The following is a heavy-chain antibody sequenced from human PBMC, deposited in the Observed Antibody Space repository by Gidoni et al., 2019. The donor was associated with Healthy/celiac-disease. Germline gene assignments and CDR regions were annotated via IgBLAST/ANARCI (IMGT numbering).Heavy chain of an antibody. CDR1: GYTFTGYY. V-gene: IGHV1-2*04. J-gene: IGHJ6*02. D-gene: IGHD6-6*01. Sequence: QVQLVQSGAEVKKPGASVKVSCKASGYTFTGYYMHWVRQAPGQGLEWMGWINPNSGGTNYAQKFQGWVTMTRDTSISTAYMELSRLRSDDTAVYYCARAGYSSSSGYYGMDVWGQGTTVTVSS. CDR3: ARAGYSSSSGYYGMDV. CDR2: INPNSGGT.